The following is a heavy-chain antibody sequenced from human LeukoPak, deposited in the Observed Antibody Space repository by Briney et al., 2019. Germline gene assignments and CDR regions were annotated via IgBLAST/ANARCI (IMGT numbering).Heavy chain of an antibody. CDR2: ISGSGGST. J-gene: IGHJ4*02. CDR3: AKTGSVRGGY. V-gene: IGHV3-23*01. Sequence: GGSLRLSCAASGFTFSNNYMSWVRQAPGKGLEWVSSISGSGGSTYSADSVKGRFTISRDNSKNTLYLQMNSLRAEDTAVYYCAKTGSVRGGYWGQGTLVTVSS. CDR1: GFTFSNNY. D-gene: IGHD3-10*01.